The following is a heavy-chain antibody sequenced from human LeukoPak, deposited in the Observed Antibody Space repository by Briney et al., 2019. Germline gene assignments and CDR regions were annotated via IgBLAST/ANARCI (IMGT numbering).Heavy chain of an antibody. CDR2: IYYSGST. CDR1: GGSISSYY. V-gene: IGHV4-59*01. J-gene: IGHJ4*02. CDR3: ARGKRGKGLKTYYYDSSGYWPIDY. D-gene: IGHD3-22*01. Sequence: SETLSLTCTVSGGSISSYYWSWIRQPPGKGLEWIGYIYYSGSTNYNPSLKSRVTISVDTSKNQFSLKLSSVTAADTAVYYCARGKRGKGLKTYYYDSSGYWPIDYWGQGTLVTVSS.